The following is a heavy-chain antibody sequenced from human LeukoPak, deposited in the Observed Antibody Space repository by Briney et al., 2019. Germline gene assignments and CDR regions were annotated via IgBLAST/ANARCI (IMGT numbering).Heavy chain of an antibody. Sequence: ASVKVSCKASGYTFTGYYMHWVRQAPGQGLEWMGWINPNSGGTNYAQKFQGRVTMTRDTSISTAYMELSRLRSDDTAVYYCARDREYQLLHPPNWFDPWGQGTLVTVSS. CDR1: GYTFTGYY. CDR3: ARDREYQLLHPPNWFDP. V-gene: IGHV1-2*02. CDR2: INPNSGGT. D-gene: IGHD2-2*02. J-gene: IGHJ5*02.